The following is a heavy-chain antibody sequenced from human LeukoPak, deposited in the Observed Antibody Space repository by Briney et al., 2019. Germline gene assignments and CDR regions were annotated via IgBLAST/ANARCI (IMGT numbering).Heavy chain of an antibody. Sequence: GGSLRLSCAASGFTFSSYSRNWVRPAPGTGLEWVSPISSSSSYIYYADSVKGRFTISRDNAKNSLYLQMNSLRAEDTAVYYCARDVVGASGAFDIWGQGTMVTVSS. CDR1: GFTFSSYS. V-gene: IGHV3-21*01. J-gene: IGHJ3*02. CDR2: ISSSSSYI. CDR3: ARDVVGASGAFDI. D-gene: IGHD1-26*01.